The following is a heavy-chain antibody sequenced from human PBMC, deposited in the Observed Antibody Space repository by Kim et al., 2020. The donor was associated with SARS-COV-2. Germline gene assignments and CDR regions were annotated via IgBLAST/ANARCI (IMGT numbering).Heavy chain of an antibody. CDR3: AKGGTPLARMDV. V-gene: IGHV3-23*01. J-gene: IGHJ6*02. Sequence: YYADSVKGRFTISRDNSKNTLYLQMNSLRAEDTAVYYCAKGGTPLARMDVWGQGTTVTVSS. D-gene: IGHD1-1*01.